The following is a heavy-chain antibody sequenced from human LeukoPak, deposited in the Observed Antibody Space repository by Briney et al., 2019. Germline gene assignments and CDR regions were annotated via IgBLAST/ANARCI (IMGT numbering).Heavy chain of an antibody. V-gene: IGHV3-20*04. CDR2: INWNGGST. CDR3: ARDRRDGVYFDY. Sequence: PGGSLRPSCAASGFTFSSYAMSWVRQAPGKGLEWVSGINWNGGSTGYADSVKGRFTISRDNAKNSLYLQMNSLRAEDTALYYCARDRRDGVYFDYWGQGTLVTVSS. CDR1: GFTFSSYA. J-gene: IGHJ4*01.